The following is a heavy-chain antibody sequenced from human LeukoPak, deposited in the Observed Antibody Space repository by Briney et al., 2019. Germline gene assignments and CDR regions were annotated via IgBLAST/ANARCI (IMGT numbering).Heavy chain of an antibody. D-gene: IGHD5-12*01. CDR2: ISSGSTYI. J-gene: IGHJ4*02. CDR1: GFTLSSYS. Sequence: PGGSLRLSCAASGFTLSSYSMNWVRQAPGKGLEWVSSISSGSTYINYADSVKGRFTISRDNAKNSLYLQMNSLRAEDTAVYYCARDLGSGYVFFDYWGQGTLVTVSS. V-gene: IGHV3-21*01. CDR3: ARDLGSGYVFFDY.